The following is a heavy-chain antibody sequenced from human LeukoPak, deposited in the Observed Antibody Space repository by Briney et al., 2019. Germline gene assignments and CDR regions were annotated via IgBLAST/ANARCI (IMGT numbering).Heavy chain of an antibody. CDR2: IYYSGST. V-gene: IGHV4-59*01. CDR3: ARFSQRMATINY. CDR1: GGSISSYY. J-gene: IGHJ4*02. D-gene: IGHD5-24*01. Sequence: KASETLSLTCTVSGGSISSYYWSWIRQPPGKGLEWIGYIYYSGSTNYNPSLKSRVTISVDTSKNQFSLKLSSVTAADTAVYYCARFSQRMATINYWGQGTLVTVSS.